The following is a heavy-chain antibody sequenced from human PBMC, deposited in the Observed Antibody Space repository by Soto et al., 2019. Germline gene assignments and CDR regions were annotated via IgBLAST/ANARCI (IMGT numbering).Heavy chain of an antibody. CDR3: TKDSYSSIIVVRFGY. V-gene: IGHV3-15*07. J-gene: IGHJ4*01. CDR2: IKSRTDGGTP. CDR1: GFTFSNAW. D-gene: IGHD3-22*01. Sequence: GGSLRLSCAASGFTFSNAWINWVRQAPGKGLEWVGRIKSRTDGGTPDYAAPVKGRFAISRDDSKNMVYLQMNSLKTEDTGIYYCTKDSYSSIIVVRFGYWGHGTLVTVSS.